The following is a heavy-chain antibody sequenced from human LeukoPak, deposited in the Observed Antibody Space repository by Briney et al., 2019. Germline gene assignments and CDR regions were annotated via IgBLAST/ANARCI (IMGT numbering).Heavy chain of an antibody. D-gene: IGHD3-3*01. CDR1: GFTFSDQS. J-gene: IGHJ4*02. V-gene: IGHV3-21*04. CDR3: AKGYDFWSGGIDY. CDR2: ISSNSLHI. Sequence: GGSLRLSCAASGFTFSDQSMNWVRQAPGKGLEWVSSISSNSLHIFYADSVRGRFTISRDNAKNSLYLQMNNLRAKDTARYYCAKGYDFWSGGIDYWGQGTLVTVSS.